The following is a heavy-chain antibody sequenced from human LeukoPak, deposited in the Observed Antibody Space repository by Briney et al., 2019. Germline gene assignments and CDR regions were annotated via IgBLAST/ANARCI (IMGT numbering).Heavy chain of an antibody. CDR3: ALASDYYDSSGYYLEI. CDR2: LAPENYQT. D-gene: IGHD3-22*01. CDR1: GESITELG. Sequence: ASVKVSCRVSGESITELGMHWVRQSPGKGLEWMGGLAPENYQTIYAQDFQGRVTMTEDTSTDTAYMELSSLRSEDTAIYYCALASDYYDSSGYYLEIWGQGTLVTVSA. J-gene: IGHJ3*02. V-gene: IGHV1-24*01.